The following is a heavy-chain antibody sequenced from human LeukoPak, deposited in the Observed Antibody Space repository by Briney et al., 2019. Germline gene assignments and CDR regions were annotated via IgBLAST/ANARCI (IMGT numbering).Heavy chain of an antibody. V-gene: IGHV4-59*01. J-gene: IGHJ4*02. Sequence: SETLSLTCTVSGGSISSYYWSWIRQPPGKGLEWIGYIYYSGSTNYNPSLKSRVTISVDTSKNQFSLKLSSVTAADTAVYYCARRSGSYYLDYWGQGTLVTVSS. CDR3: ARRSGSYYLDY. D-gene: IGHD1-26*01. CDR1: GGSISSYY. CDR2: IYYSGST.